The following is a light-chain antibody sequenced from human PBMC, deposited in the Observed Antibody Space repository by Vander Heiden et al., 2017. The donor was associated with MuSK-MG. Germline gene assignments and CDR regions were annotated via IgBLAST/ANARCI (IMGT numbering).Light chain of an antibody. CDR3: QQYYTSPYT. CDR1: QSISSY. V-gene: IGKV1-8*01. J-gene: IGKJ2*01. Sequence: AIRMTQSPSSFSASTGDRVTITCRASQSISSYLAWYQQKPGKAPKLLIYAASTLQSGVPSRFSGSGSGIDFTLTISCLQSEDFATYYCQQYYTSPYTFGQGTKLEIK. CDR2: AAS.